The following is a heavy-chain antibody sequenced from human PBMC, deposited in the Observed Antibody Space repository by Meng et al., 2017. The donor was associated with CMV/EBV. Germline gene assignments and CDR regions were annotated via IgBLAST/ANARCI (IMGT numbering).Heavy chain of an antibody. J-gene: IGHJ4*02. V-gene: IGHV1-46*01. Sequence: ASVKVSCKASGYTFTSYYMHWVRQAPGRGLEWMGIINPSGGSTSYAQKFQGRVTMTRDTSTSTVYMELSSLRSEDTAVYYCARDEARYYDFWCGPNWGQGTLVTVSS. D-gene: IGHD3-3*01. CDR1: GYTFTSYY. CDR2: INPSGGST. CDR3: ARDEARYYDFWCGPN.